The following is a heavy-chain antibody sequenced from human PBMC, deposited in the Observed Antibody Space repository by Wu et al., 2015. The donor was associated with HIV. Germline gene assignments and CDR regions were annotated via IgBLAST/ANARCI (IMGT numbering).Heavy chain of an antibody. D-gene: IGHD2-15*01. J-gene: IGHJ3*01. CDR3: ARVSVRRRDCSGASCRVSILDAFNV. Sequence: QLVQSGAEVRKPGSSVKVSCKASGGSFSSYGISWVRQAPGQGLEWMGGVIPLFGVESYAQKFHDRVKITTDESSITAYMDLSGLSSDDTAMYYCARVSVRRRDCSGASCRVSILDAFNVWGQGTLVTV. CDR2: VIPLFGVE. V-gene: IGHV1-69*05. CDR1: GGSFSSYG.